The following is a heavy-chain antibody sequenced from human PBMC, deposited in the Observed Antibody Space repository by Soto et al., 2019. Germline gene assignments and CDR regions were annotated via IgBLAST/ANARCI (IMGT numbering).Heavy chain of an antibody. J-gene: IGHJ4*02. V-gene: IGHV1-2*02. D-gene: IGHD3-22*01. CDR2: IGPESGAT. Sequence: GASVKVSCKASGYTFTGHYIHWVRQAPEQGPEWMGEIGPESGATRYAQKFQGRVTMTRDMSITTVYMELNNLSPDDTAVYCCGRGRSGQIVVFYWGQGTTVTV. CDR1: GYTFTGHY. CDR3: GRGRSGQIVVFY.